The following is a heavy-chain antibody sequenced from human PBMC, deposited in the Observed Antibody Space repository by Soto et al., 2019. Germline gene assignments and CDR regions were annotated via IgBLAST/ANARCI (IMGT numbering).Heavy chain of an antibody. CDR3: AIDWVQYYYDSSGYYFGY. D-gene: IGHD3-22*01. J-gene: IGHJ4*02. CDR1: GGTFSSYA. V-gene: IGHV1-69*01. Sequence: QVQLVQSGAEVKKPGSSVKVSCKASGGTFSSYAISWVRQAPGQGLEWMGGIIPIFGTANYAQKFQGRVTITADESTSTAYMELSSLRSEDSAVYYCAIDWVQYYYDSSGYYFGYWGQGTLVTVSS. CDR2: IIPIFGTA.